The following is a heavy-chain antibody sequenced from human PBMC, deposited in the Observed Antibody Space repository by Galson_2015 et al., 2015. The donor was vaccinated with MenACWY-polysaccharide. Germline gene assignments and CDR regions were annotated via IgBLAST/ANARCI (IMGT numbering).Heavy chain of an antibody. CDR2: TSYTGST. D-gene: IGHD6-19*01. CDR1: GGSIRTETYF. J-gene: IGHJ4*02. V-gene: IGHV4-39*02. CDR3: ARRRKRVAGEFDY. Sequence: CTVSGGSIRTETYFWGWIRQPPGKGLEWIGTTSYTGSTYYNPSLKGRVACFTDTSNNHFSLTVTSVTAADTDVYYCARRRKRVAGEFDYWGQGTLVTVSS.